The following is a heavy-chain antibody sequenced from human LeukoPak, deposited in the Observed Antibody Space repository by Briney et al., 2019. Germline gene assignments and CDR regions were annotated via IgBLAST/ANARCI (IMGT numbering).Heavy chain of an antibody. CDR3: ARESYYGSGSYYHSNWFDP. J-gene: IGHJ5*02. CDR2: IYYSGST. CDR1: GGSVSSGSYY. V-gene: IGHV4-61*01. Sequence: PSQTLSLTCTVSGGSVSSGSYYWSWIRQPPGKGLDWTGYIYYSGSTNYTPSLKSRVTISVDTSKNQFSLKLSSVTAADTAVYYCARESYYGSGSYYHSNWFDPWGQGTLVTVSS. D-gene: IGHD3-10*01.